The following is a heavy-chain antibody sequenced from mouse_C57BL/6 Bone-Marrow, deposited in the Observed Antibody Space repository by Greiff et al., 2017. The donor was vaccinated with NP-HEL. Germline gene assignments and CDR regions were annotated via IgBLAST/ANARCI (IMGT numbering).Heavy chain of an antibody. CDR2: IYPRSGNT. Sequence: VQLVESGAELARPGASVKLSCKASGYTFTSYGISWVKQRTGQGLEWIGEIYPRSGNTYYNEKFKGKATLTADKSSSTAYMELRRLTSEDSAVYFCARKIRSREGYWGQGTSVTVSS. V-gene: IGHV1-81*01. CDR1: GYTFTSYG. D-gene: IGHD1-1*01. CDR3: ARKIRSREGY. J-gene: IGHJ4*01.